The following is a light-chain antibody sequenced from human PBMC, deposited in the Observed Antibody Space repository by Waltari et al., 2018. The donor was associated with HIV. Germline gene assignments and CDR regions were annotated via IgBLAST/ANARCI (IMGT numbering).Light chain of an antibody. CDR1: QNIGTS. Sequence: DIQMTQSPSIVSASVGDRVSINCRASQNIGTSLAWYQRGPGKAPKLLIYAASRLQGGVPTRFSGSGSWTSFVLNIHNLQAEDFAMYFCQQAYRFPHTFGGGT. V-gene: IGKV1-12*01. CDR2: AAS. J-gene: IGKJ4*01. CDR3: QQAYRFPHT.